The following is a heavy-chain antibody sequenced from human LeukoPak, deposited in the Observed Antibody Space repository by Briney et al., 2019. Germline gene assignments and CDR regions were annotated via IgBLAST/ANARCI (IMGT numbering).Heavy chain of an antibody. Sequence: PSETLSLTCTVSGGSISSYYWSWIRQPPGKGLEWIGYIYYSGSTNYNPSLKSRVTISVDTSKNQFSLKLSSVTAADTAVYYCARGDTAMVTYYYYYYMDVWGKGTTVTVSS. CDR3: ARGDTAMVTYYYYYYMDV. CDR1: GGSISSYY. V-gene: IGHV4-59*01. J-gene: IGHJ6*03. CDR2: IYYSGST. D-gene: IGHD5-18*01.